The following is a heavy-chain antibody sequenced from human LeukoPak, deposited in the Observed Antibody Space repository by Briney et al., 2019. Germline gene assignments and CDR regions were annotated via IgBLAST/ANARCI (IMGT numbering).Heavy chain of an antibody. CDR3: AELGITMTGGV. Sequence: GGSLRLSCAASGFFFSNYWMSWVRQAQGKGLEWVANINLDGNGRFYVGSVKGRFTISRDNNKKSVYLQMNSLRAEDTAVYYCAELGITMTGGVWGKGTTVTISS. CDR2: INLDGNGR. J-gene: IGHJ6*04. V-gene: IGHV3-7*01. CDR1: GFFFSNYW. D-gene: IGHD3-10*02.